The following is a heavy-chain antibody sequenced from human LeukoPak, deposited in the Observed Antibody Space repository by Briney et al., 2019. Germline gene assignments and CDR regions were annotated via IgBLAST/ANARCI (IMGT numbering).Heavy chain of an antibody. D-gene: IGHD6-13*01. J-gene: IGHJ4*02. CDR2: ISSGSSYI. CDR3: AREGSSSWYYFDY. V-gene: IGHV3-21*01. Sequence: PGGSLRVSCAASGFTFSSYSMNWVRQAPGKGLEWVSSISSGSSYIYYADSVKGRFTISRDNAKNSLYLQMNSLRAEDTAVYYCAREGSSSWYYFDYWGQGTLVTVSS. CDR1: GFTFSSYS.